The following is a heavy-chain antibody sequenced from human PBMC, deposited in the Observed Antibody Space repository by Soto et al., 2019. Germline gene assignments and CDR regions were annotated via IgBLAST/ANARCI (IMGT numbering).Heavy chain of an antibody. CDR1: GGTFSSYA. CDR3: AREPDYGDPFDY. D-gene: IGHD4-17*01. Sequence: SVKVSCKASGGTFSSYAISWVRQAPGQGLEWMGGIIPIFGTANYAQKFQGRVTITADESTSTAYMELSSLRSEDTAVYYCAREPDYGDPFDYWGQGTLVTVSS. V-gene: IGHV1-69*13. J-gene: IGHJ4*02. CDR2: IIPIFGTA.